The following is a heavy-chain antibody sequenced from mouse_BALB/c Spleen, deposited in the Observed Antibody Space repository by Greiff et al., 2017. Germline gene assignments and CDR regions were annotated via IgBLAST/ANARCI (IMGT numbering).Heavy chain of an antibody. Sequence: EVQLQESGGGLVKLGGSLKLSCAASGFTFSSYYMSWVRQTPEKRLELVAAINSNGGSTYYTDTVKGRVTISRDNAKNTLYLQMSSLKSEDTALYYCARRESTTDWFCGVGGGGTAVTVS. V-gene: IGHV5-6-2*01. J-gene: IGHJ1*01. CDR1: GFTFSSYY. CDR3: ARRESTTDWFCGV. CDR2: INSNGGST. D-gene: IGHD2-14*01.